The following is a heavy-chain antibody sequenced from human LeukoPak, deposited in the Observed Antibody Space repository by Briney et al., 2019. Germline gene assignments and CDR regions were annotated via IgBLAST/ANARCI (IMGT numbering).Heavy chain of an antibody. CDR1: GGSVSSGSYY. CDR3: PRHGGAYSFDQ. D-gene: IGHD4-11*01. Sequence: PSETLSPTCTVSGGSVSSGSYYWSWIRQPPGKGLEWIGYIYYSGSTNYNPSLKSRVTISVDTSKNQFSLKLSSVTAADTAVYYCPRHGGAYSFDQWGQGTLVTVSS. V-gene: IGHV4-61*01. J-gene: IGHJ4*02. CDR2: IYYSGST.